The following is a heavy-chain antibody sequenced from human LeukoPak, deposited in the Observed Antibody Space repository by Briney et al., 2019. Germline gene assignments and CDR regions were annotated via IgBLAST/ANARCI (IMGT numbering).Heavy chain of an antibody. Sequence: SETLSLTCTVSGGSISSYYWSWIRQPPGKGLEWIGYIYYSGSTNYNPSLKSRVTISVDTSKNQFSLKLSSVTAADTAVYYCARRNWPYYFDFWGQGTLVTVSS. CDR1: GGSISSYY. CDR3: ARRNWPYYFDF. V-gene: IGHV4-59*08. D-gene: IGHD1-1*01. J-gene: IGHJ4*02. CDR2: IYYSGST.